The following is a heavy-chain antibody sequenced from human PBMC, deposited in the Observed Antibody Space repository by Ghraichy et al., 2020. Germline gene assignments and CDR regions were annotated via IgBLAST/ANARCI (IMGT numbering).Heavy chain of an antibody. D-gene: IGHD6-13*01. CDR3: ARDRSSSWYGNAFDI. CDR1: GFTFSSYS. V-gene: IGHV3-21*01. Sequence: GGSLRLSCAASGFTFSSYSTNWVRQAPGKGLEWVSSISSSSSYIYYADSVKGRFTISRDNAKNSLYLQMNSLRAEDTAVYFCARDRSSSWYGNAFDIWGQGTMVTVSS. CDR2: ISSSSSYI. J-gene: IGHJ3*02.